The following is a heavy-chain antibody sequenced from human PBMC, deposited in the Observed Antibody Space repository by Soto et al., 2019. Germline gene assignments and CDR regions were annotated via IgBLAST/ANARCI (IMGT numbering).Heavy chain of an antibody. CDR3: VRGYGSGWYSAHLDY. CDR1: GFTFSDHS. D-gene: IGHD6-19*01. J-gene: IGHJ4*02. V-gene: IGHV3-72*01. Sequence: EVQLVESGGDLVQPGGSLRLSCAASGFTFSDHSMDWVRQAPGKGLEWVGRTMDKPNSYTTKYAASVKGRFTISRDESKNSLYLQMNSLKTEDTAVYYCVRGYGSGWYSAHLDYWGQGTLVTVSS. CDR2: TMDKPNSYTT.